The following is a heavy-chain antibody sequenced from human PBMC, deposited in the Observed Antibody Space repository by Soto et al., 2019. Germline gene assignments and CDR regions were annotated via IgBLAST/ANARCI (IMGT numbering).Heavy chain of an antibody. D-gene: IGHD3-10*01. CDR3: ASLTYYYGSGGGYYYMDV. V-gene: IGHV4-59*01. CDR1: GGSISSYY. J-gene: IGHJ6*03. Sequence: PSETLSLTCTVSGGSISSYYWSWIRQPPGKGLEWIGYIYYSGSTNYNPSLKSRVTISVDTSKNQFSLKLSSVTAADTAVYYCASLTYYYGSGGGYYYMDVWGKGTTVTVSS. CDR2: IYYSGST.